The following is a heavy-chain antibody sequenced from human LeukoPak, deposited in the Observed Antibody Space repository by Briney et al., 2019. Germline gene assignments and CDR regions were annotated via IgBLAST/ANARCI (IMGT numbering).Heavy chain of an antibody. Sequence: PGGSLRLSCAASGFTFDDYAMSWVRQAPGKGLEWVSGINWSGGSTGYADSEKGRFTISRDNAKNSLSLQMNSLRAEDTALYHCARGKSSSTGAQPDYWGQGTLVTVSS. CDR3: ARGKSSSTGAQPDY. CDR2: INWSGGST. CDR1: GFTFDDYA. V-gene: IGHV3-20*01. J-gene: IGHJ4*02. D-gene: IGHD2-2*01.